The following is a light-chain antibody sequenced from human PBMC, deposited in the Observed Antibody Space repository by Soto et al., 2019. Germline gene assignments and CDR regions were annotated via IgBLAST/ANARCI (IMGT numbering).Light chain of an antibody. CDR1: SSDVGNYNL. CDR3: CSYAGSSTFV. J-gene: IGLJ1*01. Sequence: QSALTQPASVSGSPGQSITISCTGTSSDVGNYNLVSWYQHHPGKAPKLMIYEVSKRPSGVSNRFSGSKSGNTASLTISGLQAEDEADYYCCSYAGSSTFVFGTGTQLTVL. CDR2: EVS. V-gene: IGLV2-23*02.